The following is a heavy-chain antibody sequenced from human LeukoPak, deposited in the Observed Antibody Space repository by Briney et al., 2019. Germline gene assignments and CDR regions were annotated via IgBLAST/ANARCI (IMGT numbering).Heavy chain of an antibody. D-gene: IGHD3-9*01. J-gene: IGHJ4*02. Sequence: GGSMRLSCAASGFTFSSYSMNWVRQAPGKGLEWVSSISSSSSYIYYADSVKGRFTISRDNAKNSLYLQMNSLRAEDTAVYYCARDPPVLRYFDWYYWGQGTLVTVSS. CDR3: ARDPPVLRYFDWYY. CDR1: GFTFSSYS. CDR2: ISSSSSYI. V-gene: IGHV3-21*01.